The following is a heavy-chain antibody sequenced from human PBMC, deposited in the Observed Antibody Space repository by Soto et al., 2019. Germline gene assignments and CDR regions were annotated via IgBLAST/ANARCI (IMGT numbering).Heavy chain of an antibody. D-gene: IGHD3-16*01. Sequence: VQLLESGGGLVQPGGSLRLSCAASGFSFSSYAMSWVRQAPGKGLEWVSAISGSGGSTYYADSVKGRFTISRDNSKNTLYLQMNSLRAEDTAVYYCAKGLGLYRVEGMDVWGQGTTVTVSS. V-gene: IGHV3-23*01. CDR1: GFSFSSYA. J-gene: IGHJ6*02. CDR3: AKGLGLYRVEGMDV. CDR2: ISGSGGST.